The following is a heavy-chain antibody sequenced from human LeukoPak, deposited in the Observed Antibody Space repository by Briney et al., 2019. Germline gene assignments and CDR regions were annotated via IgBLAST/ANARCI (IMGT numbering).Heavy chain of an antibody. CDR1: GYTFTSYD. CDR3: ARVNINNWHSCDY. Sequence: ASVKVSCKASGYTFTSYDINWARQATGQGLEWMGWMNPNSGNTGYAQKFQGRVTMTRNTSISTVYMELSSLRSEDTAVYYCARVNINNWHSCDYWGQGTLVTVSS. V-gene: IGHV1-8*01. D-gene: IGHD1-1*01. CDR2: MNPNSGNT. J-gene: IGHJ4*02.